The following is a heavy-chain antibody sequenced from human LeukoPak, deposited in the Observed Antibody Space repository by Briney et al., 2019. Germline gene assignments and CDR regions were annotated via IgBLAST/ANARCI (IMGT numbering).Heavy chain of an antibody. CDR1: GYTFTSYG. Sequence: ASVKVSCKASGYTFTSYGISWVRQAPGQGLEWMGWISAYNGNTNYAQKLQGRVTMTTDTSTSTAYMERRSLRSDDTAVYYCARDIAAFLWFGEPTGKYGMDGWGKGTTVTVSS. D-gene: IGHD3-10*01. J-gene: IGHJ6*04. CDR3: ARDIAAFLWFGEPTGKYGMDG. CDR2: ISAYNGNT. V-gene: IGHV1-18*04.